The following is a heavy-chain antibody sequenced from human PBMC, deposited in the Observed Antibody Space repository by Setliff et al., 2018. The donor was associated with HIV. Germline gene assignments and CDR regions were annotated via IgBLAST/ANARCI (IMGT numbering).Heavy chain of an antibody. V-gene: IGHV3-30*04. J-gene: IGHJ1*01. CDR2: ISYDGNNK. D-gene: IGHD2-15*01. Sequence: PGGSLRLSCAASGFVFSNYAMHWVRQAPGKGLEWVALISYDGNNKYYVDSVKGRFTISRDDSKNTLYLQMNSLRPEDTAVYYCARDSGGLWHGYLQHWGQGTLVTVSS. CDR3: ARDSGGLWHGYLQH. CDR1: GFVFSNYA.